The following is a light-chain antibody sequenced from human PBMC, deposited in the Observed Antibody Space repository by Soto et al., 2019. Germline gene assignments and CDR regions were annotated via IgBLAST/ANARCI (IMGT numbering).Light chain of an antibody. V-gene: IGKV3-20*01. CDR2: GAS. Sequence: EILLTQSPGTLSLSPGERATLSCRASQSVSSSYLAWYQQKPGQAPRLLIYGASSRATGIPDRFSGSGSGTAFTLTISRLAPEDFAVYYCQQYGNSPLTFGGGAKVEIK. CDR1: QSVSSSY. J-gene: IGKJ4*01. CDR3: QQYGNSPLT.